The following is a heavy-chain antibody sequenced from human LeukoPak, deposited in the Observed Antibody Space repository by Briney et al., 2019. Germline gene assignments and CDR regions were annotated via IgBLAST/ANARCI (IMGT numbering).Heavy chain of an antibody. J-gene: IGHJ4*02. Sequence: QAGGSLRLSCAASGFTVRSNYMSWVRQAPGKGLEWVSVIYSGGSKYYADSVKGRFTISRDNSKNTLYLQMNSLRAEATAVYYCARDSQEGYFDYWGQGTLVTVSS. V-gene: IGHV3-53*01. CDR2: IYSGGSK. CDR3: ARDSQEGYFDY. CDR1: GFTVRSNY.